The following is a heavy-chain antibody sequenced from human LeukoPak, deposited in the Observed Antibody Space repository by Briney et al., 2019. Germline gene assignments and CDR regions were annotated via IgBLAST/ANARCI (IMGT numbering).Heavy chain of an antibody. Sequence: ASVKVSCKASGYTFTSYGISWVRQAPGQGLEWMGWIGAYNGNTNYAQKLQGRVTMTTDTSTSTAYMELRSLRSDDTAVYYCARDRTMVRGVIHRTYYYYGMDVWGQGTTVTVS. V-gene: IGHV1-18*01. CDR2: IGAYNGNT. CDR1: GYTFTSYG. D-gene: IGHD3-10*01. CDR3: ARDRTMVRGVIHRTYYYYGMDV. J-gene: IGHJ6*02.